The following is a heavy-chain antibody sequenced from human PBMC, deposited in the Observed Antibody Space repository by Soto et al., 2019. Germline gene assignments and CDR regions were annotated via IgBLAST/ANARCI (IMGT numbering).Heavy chain of an antibody. CDR2: IYYSGST. CDR3: AGTKGQWLVGYYYYYMDV. J-gene: IGHJ6*03. CDR1: GGSISSYY. Sequence: QVQLQESGPGLVKPSETLALPCTVSGGSISSYYWSWLRQPPGKGLEWIGYIYYSGSTNYNPSLNSRVTISVDTSKNQFSLKLSSVTAADTAVYYCAGTKGQWLVGYYYYYMDVWGKGTTVTVSS. D-gene: IGHD6-19*01. V-gene: IGHV4-59*08.